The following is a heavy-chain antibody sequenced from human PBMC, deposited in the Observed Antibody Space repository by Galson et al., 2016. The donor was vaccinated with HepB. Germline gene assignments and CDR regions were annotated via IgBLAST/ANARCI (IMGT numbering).Heavy chain of an antibody. CDR2: ISGSSDST. D-gene: IGHD2-15*01. CDR1: GFTFSTFA. V-gene: IGHV3-23*01. CDR3: AKKWVVEGVTDYFDA. Sequence: SLRLSCAASGFTFSTFAMTWVRQTPGKELEWVVSISGSSDSTTYADSVKGRFTISRDNSKNTLYLQMNSLTAEDTAIYYCAKKWVVEGVTDYFDAWGQGTLVTVSS. J-gene: IGHJ5*02.